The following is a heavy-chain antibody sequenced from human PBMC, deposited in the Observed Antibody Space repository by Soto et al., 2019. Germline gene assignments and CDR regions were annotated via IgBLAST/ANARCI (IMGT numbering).Heavy chain of an antibody. D-gene: IGHD3-10*01. V-gene: IGHV4-4*02. CDR2: IYHSGST. J-gene: IGHJ6*03. CDR1: SGSISSSNW. CDR3: ARVERMYYYGSGSYYLERYYYYYMDV. Sequence: QVQLQESGPGLVKPSGTLSLTCAVSSGSISSSNWWSWVRQPPGKGLEWIGEIYHSGSTNYNPSLKSRVTISVDKSKNQFSLKLSSVTAADTAVYYCARVERMYYYGSGSYYLERYYYYYMDVWGKGTTVTVSS.